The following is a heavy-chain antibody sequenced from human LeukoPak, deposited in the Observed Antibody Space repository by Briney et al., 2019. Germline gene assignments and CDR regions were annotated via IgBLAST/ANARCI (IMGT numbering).Heavy chain of an antibody. V-gene: IGHV3-33*08. D-gene: IGHD5-18*01. CDR1: GFTFSSCG. CDR2: IWYDGSNE. CDR3: ARDVGIRLWFRDYYGLDV. J-gene: IGHJ6*02. Sequence: PGRSLRLSCAASGFTFSSCGMHWVCQPPGKGLEWLEVIWYDGSNEYYADSVKGRFTISRDNSQNTLYLQMNSLRAEDTAVYYCARDVGIRLWFRDYYGLDVWGQGTTVTVSS.